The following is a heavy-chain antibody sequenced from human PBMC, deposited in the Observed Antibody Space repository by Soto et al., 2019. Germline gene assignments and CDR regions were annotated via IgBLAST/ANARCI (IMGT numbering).Heavy chain of an antibody. CDR1: GFTFSSYA. J-gene: IGHJ4*02. CDR2: ISGSGGST. V-gene: IGHV3-23*01. CDR3: AKDTRPPRIAVAPYYFDY. Sequence: GGSLRLSCAASGFTFSSYAMSWVRQAPGKGLEWVSAISGSGGSTYYADSVKGRFTISRDNSKNTLYLQMNSLRAEDTAVYYCAKDTRPPRIAVAPYYFDYWGQGTLVTVSS. D-gene: IGHD6-19*01.